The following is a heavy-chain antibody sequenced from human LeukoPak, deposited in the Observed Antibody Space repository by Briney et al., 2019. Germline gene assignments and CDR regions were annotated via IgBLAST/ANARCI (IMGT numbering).Heavy chain of an antibody. Sequence: GGSLRLSCAASGSTFTSYSMNWVRQAPGQRLEWVSSISSRKTYRFYADSVKGRFTISRDNDKKSLHLQMNNLRAEDTAVYYCARELEDNSGYYYFDLWGQGTLVAVSS. CDR2: ISSRKTYR. CDR1: GSTFTSYS. V-gene: IGHV3-21*01. J-gene: IGHJ4*02. D-gene: IGHD3-22*01. CDR3: ARELEDNSGYYYFDL.